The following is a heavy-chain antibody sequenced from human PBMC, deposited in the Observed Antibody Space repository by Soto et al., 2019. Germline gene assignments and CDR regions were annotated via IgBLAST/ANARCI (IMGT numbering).Heavy chain of an antibody. V-gene: IGHV3-74*01. CDR2: INSDGSST. Sequence: EVQLVESGGGLVQPGGSLRLSCAASGFTFSSYWMHWVRQAPGKGLVWVSRINSDGSSTSYADSVKGRFTISRDNAKNTLYLQMNSMRSEDTAVYYCARSVGLRTLQRMDVWGKGTTVTVSS. J-gene: IGHJ6*03. CDR3: ARSVGLRTLQRMDV. CDR1: GFTFSSYW. D-gene: IGHD5-12*01.